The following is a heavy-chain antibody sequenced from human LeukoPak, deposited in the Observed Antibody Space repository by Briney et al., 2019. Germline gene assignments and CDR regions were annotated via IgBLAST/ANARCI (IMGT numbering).Heavy chain of an antibody. CDR2: IYSGGST. D-gene: IGHD5-12*01. J-gene: IGHJ2*01. CDR1: GFTVSSNY. Sequence: GGSLRLSCAASGFTVSSNYMSWVRQAPGKGLEWVSVIYSGGSTYYADSVKGRFTISRDNSKNTLYLQMNSLRAEDTAVYYCARDGPLRSDWYFDLWGRGTLVTVSS. CDR3: ARDGPLRSDWYFDL. V-gene: IGHV3-53*01.